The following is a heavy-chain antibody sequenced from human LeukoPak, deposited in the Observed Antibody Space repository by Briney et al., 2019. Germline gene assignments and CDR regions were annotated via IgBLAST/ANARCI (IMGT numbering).Heavy chain of an antibody. Sequence: GSLRLSCAASGFTFISYAMSWVRQAPGKGLEWVSAISGSGGSTYYADSVKGRFTISRDNSKNTLYLQMNSLRAEDTAVYYCAKPRATHSSSSFDYWAREPWSPSPQ. J-gene: IGHJ4*02. CDR2: ISGSGGST. CDR3: AKPRATHSSSSFDY. CDR1: GFTFISYA. V-gene: IGHV3-23*01. D-gene: IGHD6-6*01.